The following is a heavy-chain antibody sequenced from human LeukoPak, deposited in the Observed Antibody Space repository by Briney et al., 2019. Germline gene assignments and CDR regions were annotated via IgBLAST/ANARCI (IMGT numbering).Heavy chain of an antibody. J-gene: IGHJ5*02. Sequence: PSETLSLTCAVYGGSFSGYYWSWIRQPPGKGLEWIGSIYYSGSTYYNPSLKSRVTISVDTSKNQFSLKLSSVTAADTAVYYCARGWELLRLHWFDPWGQGTLVTVSS. V-gene: IGHV4-34*01. CDR1: GGSFSGYY. D-gene: IGHD1-26*01. CDR3: ARGWELLRLHWFDP. CDR2: IYYSGST.